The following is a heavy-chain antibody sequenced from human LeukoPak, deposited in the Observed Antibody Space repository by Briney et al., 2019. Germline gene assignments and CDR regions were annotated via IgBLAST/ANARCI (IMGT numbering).Heavy chain of an antibody. CDR1: GYNFITYP. CDR2: ISPYNDNT. D-gene: IGHD3-16*02. CDR3: ARVATIWGSHRYFDY. J-gene: IGHJ4*02. Sequence: ASVKVSCKASGYNFITYPLIWVRQAPGQGLEWMGRISPYNDNTDLAQNLQGRVTMTTDTSTSTAYMELRGLTSDDTAVFFCARVATIWGSHRYFDYWGQGTLVTVSS. V-gene: IGHV1-18*01.